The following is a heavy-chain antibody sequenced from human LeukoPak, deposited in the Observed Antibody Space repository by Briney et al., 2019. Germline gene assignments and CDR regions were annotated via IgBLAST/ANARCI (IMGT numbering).Heavy chain of an antibody. V-gene: IGHV3-21*01. J-gene: IGHJ5*02. Sequence: PGGSLRLSCAASGFTFSDYSMHWVRQAPGEGLEWVSTISSTSSYIYSADSLKGRFTISRDKAKNSLYLQMSTLRAEDTAVYYCARGQLWQTGWFDPWGQGTLVTVSS. CDR2: ISSTSSYI. CDR1: GFTFSDYS. D-gene: IGHD5-18*01. CDR3: ARGQLWQTGWFDP.